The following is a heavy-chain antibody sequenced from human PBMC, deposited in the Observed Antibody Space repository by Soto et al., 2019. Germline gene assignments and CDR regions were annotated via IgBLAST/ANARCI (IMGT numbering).Heavy chain of an antibody. V-gene: IGHV3-15*01. CDR3: TTDRPNGDPGAFDI. CDR1: GFIFTNAW. Sequence: GGSLRLSCAASGFIFTNAWMSWVRQAPGKGLEWVGLIKSKSDGGTTDYAAPVKGRFTISRDDSKNTLYLQMNSLKTEDTAVYYCTTDRPNGDPGAFDIWGQGTMVTVSS. J-gene: IGHJ3*02. D-gene: IGHD2-21*02. CDR2: IKSKSDGGTT.